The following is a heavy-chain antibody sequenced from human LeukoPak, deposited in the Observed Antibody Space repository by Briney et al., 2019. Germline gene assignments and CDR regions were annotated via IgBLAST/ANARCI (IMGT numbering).Heavy chain of an antibody. CDR2: IKQDGSEK. D-gene: IGHD3-10*01. J-gene: IGHJ5*02. Sequence: PSETLSLTCAVSGGSISSSNWWSWVRQPPGKGLEWVANIKQDGSEKYYVDSVKGRFTISRDNAKNSLYLQMNSLRAEDTAVYYCARYLWFGELLCWFDPWGQGTLVTVSS. V-gene: IGHV3-7*03. CDR1: GGSISSSNW. CDR3: ARYLWFGELLCWFDP.